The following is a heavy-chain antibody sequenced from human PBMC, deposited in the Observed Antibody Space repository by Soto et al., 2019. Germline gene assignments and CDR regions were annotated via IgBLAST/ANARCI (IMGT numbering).Heavy chain of an antibody. Sequence: PSETLSLTCAVYGGSFSGYYWSWIRQPPGKGLEWIGEINHSGSTNYNPSLKSRVTISVDTSKNQFSLKLSSVTAADTAVYYCASRSTVTTHVGFDYWGQGTLVTVSS. CDR2: INHSGST. J-gene: IGHJ4*02. V-gene: IGHV4-34*01. CDR3: ASRSTVTTHVGFDY. D-gene: IGHD4-4*01. CDR1: GGSFSGYY.